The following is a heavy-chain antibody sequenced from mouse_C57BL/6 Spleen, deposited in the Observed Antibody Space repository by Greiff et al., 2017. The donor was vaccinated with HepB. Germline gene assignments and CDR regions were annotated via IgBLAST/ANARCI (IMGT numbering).Heavy chain of an antibody. CDR2: IRNKANGYTT. CDR1: GFTFTDYY. CDR3: ARSKMYYFDD. Sequence: EVKLMESGGGLVQPGGSLSLSCAASGFTFTDYYMSWVRQPPGKALEWLGFIRNKANGYTTEYSASVKGRFTISRDNSQSILYLQMNALRAEDSATYYCARSKMYYFDDWGRGTTLTVSS. J-gene: IGHJ2*01. V-gene: IGHV7-3*01.